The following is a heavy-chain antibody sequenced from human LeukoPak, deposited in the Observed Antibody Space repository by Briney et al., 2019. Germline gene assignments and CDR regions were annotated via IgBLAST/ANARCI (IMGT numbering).Heavy chain of an antibody. CDR3: ARDPFDSSSSDYFDY. Sequence: GGSLRLSCAASGFTFSTYSMTWVRQAPGKGLEWVSSISSSTSYIYYADSVKGRFTISRDNAKNSLYLQMNSLRAEDTAVYYCARDPFDSSSSDYFDYWGQGTLVTVSS. CDR2: ISSSTSYI. J-gene: IGHJ4*02. CDR1: GFTFSTYS. V-gene: IGHV3-21*04. D-gene: IGHD6-13*01.